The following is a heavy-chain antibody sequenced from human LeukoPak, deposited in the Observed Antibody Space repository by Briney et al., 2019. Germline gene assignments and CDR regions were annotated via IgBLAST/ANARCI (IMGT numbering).Heavy chain of an antibody. CDR1: GVTFSSFA. Sequence: GGTLRLSCTASGVTFSSFALYWVRQAPGKGLEYISAISSNGGNTYYAALQRRGFTISRDNSKNTLYLQMSSLRAEDTALYYCVKGIREATAVTTIFDDWGKGTLVTVSS. CDR2: ISSNGGNT. D-gene: IGHD4-11*01. V-gene: IGHV3-64D*06. J-gene: IGHJ4*02. CDR3: VKGIREATAVTTIFDD.